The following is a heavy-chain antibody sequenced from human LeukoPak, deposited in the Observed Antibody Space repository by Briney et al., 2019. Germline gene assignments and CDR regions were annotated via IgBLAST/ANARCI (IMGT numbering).Heavy chain of an antibody. Sequence: SETLSLTCAVYGGSFSGYYWSWIRQPPGKGLGWIGEINHSGSTNYNPSLKSRVTISVDTSKNQFSLKLSSVTAADTAVYYCARRYTTDAFDIWGQGTMVTVSS. J-gene: IGHJ3*02. CDR2: INHSGST. CDR1: GGSFSGYY. D-gene: IGHD3-9*01. CDR3: ARRYTTDAFDI. V-gene: IGHV4-34*01.